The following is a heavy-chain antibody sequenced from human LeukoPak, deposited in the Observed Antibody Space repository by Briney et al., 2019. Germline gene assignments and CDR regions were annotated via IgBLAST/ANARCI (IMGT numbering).Heavy chain of an antibody. J-gene: IGHJ4*02. Sequence: PGGSLRLSCAASAFTFRNYAMHWVRQAPGKGLEWVAVISHDERNIYYADSVKGRFTISRDNAKNSLYLQMNSLRAEDTAVYYCARERDDYYFDYWGQGTLVTVSS. D-gene: IGHD3-3*01. CDR1: AFTFRNYA. CDR2: ISHDERNI. V-gene: IGHV3-33*05. CDR3: ARERDDYYFDY.